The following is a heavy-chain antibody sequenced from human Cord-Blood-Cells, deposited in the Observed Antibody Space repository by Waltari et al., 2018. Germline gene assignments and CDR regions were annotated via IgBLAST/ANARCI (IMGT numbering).Heavy chain of an antibody. CDR3: ARDPTYYYDSSGYSFDY. CDR2: INPNRGGT. J-gene: IGHJ4*02. D-gene: IGHD3-22*01. V-gene: IGHV1-2*02. Sequence: QVQLVQSGAEVKKPGASVKVSCKASGYTFTGYYMHWVRQAPGQGLEWMGWINPNRGGTNYAQKCQGRVTMTRDTSISTAYMELSRLRSDDTAVYYCARDPTYYYDSSGYSFDYWGQGTLDTVSS. CDR1: GYTFTGYY.